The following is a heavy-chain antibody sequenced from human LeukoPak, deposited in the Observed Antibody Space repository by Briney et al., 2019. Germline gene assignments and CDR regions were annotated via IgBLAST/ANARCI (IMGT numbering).Heavy chain of an antibody. CDR3: ARRRDYGGNSEKAPFDY. CDR2: IYPGDSDT. Sequence: GESLKISCKGSGYSFTSYWIGRVRQMPGKGLEWMGIIYPGDSDTRYSPSFQGQVTISADKSISTAYLQWSSLKASDTAMYYCARRRDYGGNSEKAPFDYWGQGTLVTVSS. J-gene: IGHJ4*02. V-gene: IGHV5-51*01. CDR1: GYSFTSYW. D-gene: IGHD4-23*01.